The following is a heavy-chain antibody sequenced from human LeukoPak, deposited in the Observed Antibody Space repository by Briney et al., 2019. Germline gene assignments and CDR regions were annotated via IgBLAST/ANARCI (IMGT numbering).Heavy chain of an antibody. V-gene: IGHV1-69*04. CDR1: GGTFSSYA. CDR2: IIPILGIA. J-gene: IGHJ4*02. D-gene: IGHD6-13*01. Sequence: ASVKVSCKASGGTFSSYAISWVRQAPGQGLEWMGRIIPILGIATYAQKFQGRVTITADKSTSTAYMELSSLRSGDTAVYYCASPYSSSSYWGQGTLVTVSS. CDR3: ASPYSSSSY.